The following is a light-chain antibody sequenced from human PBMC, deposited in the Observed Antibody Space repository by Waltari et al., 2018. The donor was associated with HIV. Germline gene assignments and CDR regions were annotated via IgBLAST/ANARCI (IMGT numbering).Light chain of an antibody. V-gene: IGLV2-23*02. CDR3: CSYAGSHTFVV. J-gene: IGLJ2*01. Sequence: QSALTQPASVSGSPGHSVTISCAGSNSDVGSYDLVSWYQHHPGKAPKRLIYEVTKRPSGVSNRFSGSKSGNTASLTISGLQAEDEADYYCCSYAGSHTFVVFGGGTKLTVL. CDR1: NSDVGSYDL. CDR2: EVT.